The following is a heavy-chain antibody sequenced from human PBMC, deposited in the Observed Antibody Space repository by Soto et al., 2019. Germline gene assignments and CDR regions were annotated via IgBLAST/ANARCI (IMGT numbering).Heavy chain of an antibody. CDR2: IYYSGST. CDR3: AREKRGYVYTAMVHFDY. J-gene: IGHJ4*02. V-gene: IGHV4-31*03. D-gene: IGHD5-18*01. Sequence: QVRLQESGPGLVKPSQTLSLTCTVSGGSISSGGYYWSWIRQHPGKGLEWIGYIYYSGSTYYNPSLKSRVTISVDTSKNQFSLKLSSVTAADTAVYYCAREKRGYVYTAMVHFDYWGQGTLVTVSS. CDR1: GGSISSGGYY.